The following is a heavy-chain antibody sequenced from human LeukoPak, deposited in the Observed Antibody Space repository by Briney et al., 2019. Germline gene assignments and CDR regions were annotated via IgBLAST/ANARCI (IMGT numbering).Heavy chain of an antibody. J-gene: IGHJ4*02. Sequence: SETLSLTCAVYDGSFSSYYWSWVRQPPGKGLEWIGEVHLDGRTNYNPSLKSRLTISVDLSENHISLKLTSVTAADTAVYYCAREGGFFRPLDYSGQGTLVTVSS. CDR3: AREGGFFRPLDY. V-gene: IGHV4-34*01. CDR1: DGSFSSYY. CDR2: VHLDGRT. D-gene: IGHD3-3*01.